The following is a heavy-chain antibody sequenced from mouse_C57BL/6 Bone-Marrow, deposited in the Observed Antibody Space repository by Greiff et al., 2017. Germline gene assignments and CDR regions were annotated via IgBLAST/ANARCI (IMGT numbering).Heavy chain of an antibody. D-gene: IGHD1-1*01. CDR1: GYTFTSYW. V-gene: IGHV1-69*01. CDR3: AVYYGSSYGYFDV. J-gene: IGHJ1*03. CDR2: IDPSDSYP. Sequence: VQLQQPGAELVMPGASVKLSCKASGYTFTSYWMHWVKQRPGQGLEWIGEIDPSDSYPNYNQKFKGKSTLTVDKSSSTAYMQLSSLTSEDSAVYYCAVYYGSSYGYFDVWGTGTTVTVSS.